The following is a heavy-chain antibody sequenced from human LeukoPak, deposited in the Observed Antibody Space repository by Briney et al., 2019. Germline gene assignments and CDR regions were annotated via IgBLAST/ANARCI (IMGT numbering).Heavy chain of an antibody. CDR2: ISSSSSYI. D-gene: IGHD3-10*01. CDR3: ARDGITMVRGVTSHFDY. CDR1: GFTLSSYS. Sequence: GGSLRLSCAASGFTLSSYSMNWVRQAPGKGLEWVSSISSSSSYIYYADSVKGRFTISRDNAKNSLYLQMNSLRAEDTTVYYCARDGITMVRGVTSHFDYWGQGTLVTVSS. V-gene: IGHV3-21*01. J-gene: IGHJ4*02.